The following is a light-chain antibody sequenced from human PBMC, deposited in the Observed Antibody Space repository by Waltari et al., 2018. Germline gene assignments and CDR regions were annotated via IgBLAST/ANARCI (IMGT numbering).Light chain of an antibody. CDR3: QQYNNWPPT. CDR1: QSVTSN. Sequence: EIVMTQSPSTLSVSPGAIVTLSCRARQSVTSNLAWYQQKLGQAPRLLIYGASARATGIPARFSGSGSGTEFTLTISSMQSEDFALYYCQQYNNWPPTFGGGTKVEIK. J-gene: IGKJ4*01. CDR2: GAS. V-gene: IGKV3-15*01.